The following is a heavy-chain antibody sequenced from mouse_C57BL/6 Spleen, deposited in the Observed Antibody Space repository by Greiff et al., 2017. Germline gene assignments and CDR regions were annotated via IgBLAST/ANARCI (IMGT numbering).Heavy chain of an antibody. CDR1: GYTFTDYY. V-gene: IGHV1-26*01. CDR2: INPNNGGT. D-gene: IGHD2-1*01. Sequence: EVQLQQSGPELVKPGASVKISCKASGYTFTDYYMNWVKQSHGKSLEWIGDINPNNGGTSYNQKFKGKATLTVDKSSSTAYMELRSLTSEDSAVYYCARHGNSDFDYWGQGTTLTVSS. CDR3: ARHGNSDFDY. J-gene: IGHJ2*01.